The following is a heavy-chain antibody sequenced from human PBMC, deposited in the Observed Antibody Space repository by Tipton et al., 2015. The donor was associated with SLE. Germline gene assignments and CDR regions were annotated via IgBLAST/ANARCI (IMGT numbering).Heavy chain of an antibody. D-gene: IGHD3-10*01. CDR1: GGSISSYY. CDR2: IYYSGST. CDR3: ARVGLGPKGFDY. J-gene: IGHJ4*02. V-gene: IGHV4-59*01. Sequence: TLSPTCTVSGGSISSYYRSWIRQPPGKGLEWIGYIYYSGSTNYNPSLKSRVTISVDTSKNQFSLKLSSVTAADTAVYYCARVGLGPKGFDYWGQGTLVTVSS.